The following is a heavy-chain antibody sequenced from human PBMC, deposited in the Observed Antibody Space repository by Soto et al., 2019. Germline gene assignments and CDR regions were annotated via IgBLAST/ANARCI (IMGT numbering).Heavy chain of an antibody. CDR1: GFTFSSYW. D-gene: IGHD1-1*01. Sequence: GGSLRLSCAASGFTFSSYWMSWVRQAPGKGLEWVANIKQDGSEKYYVDSVKGRFTISRDNAKNSLHLQMNSLRAEDTAVYYCARGGVRSYYYGMDVWGQGTTVTVSS. V-gene: IGHV3-7*03. CDR2: IKQDGSEK. J-gene: IGHJ6*02. CDR3: ARGGVRSYYYGMDV.